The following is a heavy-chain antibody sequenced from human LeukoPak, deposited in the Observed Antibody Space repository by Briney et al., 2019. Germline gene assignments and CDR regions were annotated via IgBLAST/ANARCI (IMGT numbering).Heavy chain of an antibody. CDR3: ARDGALRYFDWFVSLASGGMDV. D-gene: IGHD3-9*01. V-gene: IGHV3-66*01. Sequence: GGSLRLSCAASGFTVSSNYMSWVRQPPGKGLEWVSVIYSGGSTYYADSVKGRFTISRDNSKNTLYLQMNCLRAEDTAVYYCARDGALRYFDWFVSLASGGMDVWGQGTTVTVSS. CDR2: IYSGGST. J-gene: IGHJ6*02. CDR1: GFTVSSNY.